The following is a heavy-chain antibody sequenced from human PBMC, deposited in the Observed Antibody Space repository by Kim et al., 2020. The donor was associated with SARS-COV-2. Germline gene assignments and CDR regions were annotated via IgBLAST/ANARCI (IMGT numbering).Heavy chain of an antibody. J-gene: IGHJ4*02. Sequence: NYNPSLKSRVTISVDTSKNQFSLKLSSVTAADTAVYYCARGLSDGVPFDYWGQGTLVTVSS. V-gene: IGHV4-34*01. D-gene: IGHD4-17*01. CDR3: ARGLSDGVPFDY.